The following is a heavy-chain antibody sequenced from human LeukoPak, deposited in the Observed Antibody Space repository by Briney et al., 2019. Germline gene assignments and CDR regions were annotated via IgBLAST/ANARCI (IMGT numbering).Heavy chain of an antibody. V-gene: IGHV1-18*01. Sequence: ASVKVSCKASGYTFTSYGISWVRQAPGQGLEWMGWISAYNGNTNYAQKLQGRVTMTTDTSTSTAYMELRSLRSDDTAVYCCARVKGNYYDSSGYYHFDYWGQGTLVTVSS. CDR1: GYTFTSYG. D-gene: IGHD3-22*01. CDR3: ARVKGNYYDSSGYYHFDY. J-gene: IGHJ4*02. CDR2: ISAYNGNT.